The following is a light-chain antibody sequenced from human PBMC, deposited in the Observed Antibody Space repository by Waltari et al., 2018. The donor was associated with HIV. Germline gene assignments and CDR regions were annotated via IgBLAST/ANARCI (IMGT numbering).Light chain of an antibody. V-gene: IGLV3-21*02. CDR1: TIGSQG. J-gene: IGLJ2*01. Sequence: SYVLTQPPSVSVAPGQTARITCGGNTIGSQGVNSYQQKPSQAPVLVVYDDSDRPPGIPERFSGSSSWNTATLTISRVEAGDEADFYCQVWDSSTDLRVFGGGTKLTVL. CDR3: QVWDSSTDLRV. CDR2: DDS.